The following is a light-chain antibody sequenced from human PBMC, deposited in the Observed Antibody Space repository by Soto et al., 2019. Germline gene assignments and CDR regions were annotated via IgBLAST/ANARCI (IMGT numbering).Light chain of an antibody. CDR2: SAS. V-gene: IGKV1-5*02. J-gene: IGKJ4*01. Sequence: DIQMTQSPSSLFASVADRVTTICRASQNVSSRLDWYQQKPGKAPKVLIYSASTLQSGVPSRFSGSGSETEFSLTIRALQPEDFATYYCQQLSRYPLTFGGGTKVDIK. CDR1: QNVSSR. CDR3: QQLSRYPLT.